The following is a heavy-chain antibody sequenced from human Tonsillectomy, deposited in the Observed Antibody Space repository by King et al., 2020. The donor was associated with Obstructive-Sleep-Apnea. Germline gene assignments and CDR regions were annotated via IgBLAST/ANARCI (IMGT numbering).Heavy chain of an antibody. Sequence: VQLVESGGGVVHPGRSLRLSCAASGFTFSSYAMHWVRQAPGKGLEWVAVISYDGSNKYYADSVKGRFTISRDNSKNTLYLQMNSLRGEDTAVYYCARDDYGDFGLLDYWGQGTLVIVSS. V-gene: IGHV3-30*04. J-gene: IGHJ4*02. CDR2: ISYDGSNK. CDR1: GFTFSSYA. D-gene: IGHD4-17*01. CDR3: ARDDYGDFGLLDY.